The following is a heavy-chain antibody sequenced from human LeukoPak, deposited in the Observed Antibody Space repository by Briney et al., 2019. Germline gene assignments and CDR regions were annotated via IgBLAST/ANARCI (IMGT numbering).Heavy chain of an antibody. Sequence: SVTFSCKDSGWSLSTYPISWLRPAPRQGLEWMGGLIPIFGTANYAQKFQGRVTITADESTSTAYMELSSLRSEDTAVYYCARDTSSPYGDYRTNFDYWGQGTLVTVSS. CDR2: LIPIFGTA. J-gene: IGHJ4*02. D-gene: IGHD4-17*01. V-gene: IGHV1-69*13. CDR1: GWSLSTYP. CDR3: ARDTSSPYGDYRTNFDY.